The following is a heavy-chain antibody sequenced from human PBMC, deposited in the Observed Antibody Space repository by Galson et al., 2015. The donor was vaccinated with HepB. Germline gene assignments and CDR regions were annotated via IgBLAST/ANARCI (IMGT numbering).Heavy chain of an antibody. Sequence: SETLSLTCTVSGGSISDYYWSWIRQPPGKGLECIAYIDYSGNTIYNPSLKSRVTVSVDTSKNQFSLKVSSVTAADTAVYYCAKEVGYGPVAYMDVWGKGTTVSVSS. J-gene: IGHJ6*03. CDR2: IDYSGNT. CDR1: GGSISDYY. CDR3: AKEVGYGPVAYMDV. D-gene: IGHD4-17*01. V-gene: IGHV4-59*01.